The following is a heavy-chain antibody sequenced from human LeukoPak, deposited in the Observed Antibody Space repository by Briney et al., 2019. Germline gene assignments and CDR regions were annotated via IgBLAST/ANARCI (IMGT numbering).Heavy chain of an antibody. Sequence: SDTLSLTCTVYGVSFSRYYWTWIRQPPGKGLEWIAEINHSGSTNYNPSLKSRVTMSVDTSKNQFSLKMYSVTAADTGVYYCARVPGNYFDPWGQGTLVTVSS. V-gene: IGHV4-34*01. J-gene: IGHJ5*02. CDR1: GVSFSRYY. CDR3: ARVPGNYFDP. D-gene: IGHD1-7*01. CDR2: INHSGST.